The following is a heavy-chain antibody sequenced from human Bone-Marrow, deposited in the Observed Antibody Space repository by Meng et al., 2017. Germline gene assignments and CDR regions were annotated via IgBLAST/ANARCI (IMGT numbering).Heavy chain of an antibody. D-gene: IGHD3-22*01. CDR3: ARDHDSSGYHSLGAFDI. Sequence: GESLKISCAASGFTFSSYAMSWVRQAPGKGLEWVSAISGSGGSTYYADSVKGRFTISRDNSKNTLYLQMNSLRAEDTAVYYCARDHDSSGYHSLGAFDIWGQGTMVTVSS. CDR1: GFTFSSYA. CDR2: ISGSGGST. V-gene: IGHV3-23*01. J-gene: IGHJ3*02.